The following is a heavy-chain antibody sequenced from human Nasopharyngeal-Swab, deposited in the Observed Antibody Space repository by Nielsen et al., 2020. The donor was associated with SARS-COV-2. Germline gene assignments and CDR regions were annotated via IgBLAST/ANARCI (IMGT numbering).Heavy chain of an antibody. CDR1: GGSISSGDSY. J-gene: IGHJ4*02. CDR3: ARASYYYDSSGDFDY. D-gene: IGHD3-22*01. Sequence: LRLSCTVSGGSISSGDSYWSWLRQPPGKGLEWIGYIYYTGSTYYNPSLKSRVTISVDTSKNQFSLKLTSVTAADTAVYYCARASYYYDSSGDFDYWGQGTLVTVSS. V-gene: IGHV4-30-4*01. CDR2: IYYTGST.